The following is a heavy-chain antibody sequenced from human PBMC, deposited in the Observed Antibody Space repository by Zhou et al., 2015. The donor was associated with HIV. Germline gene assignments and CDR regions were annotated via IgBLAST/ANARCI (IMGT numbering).Heavy chain of an antibody. J-gene: IGHJ4*02. CDR1: GGTFSSYA. CDR3: ARDRGTTVRVAEQFVDE. Sequence: QVQLVQSGAEVKKPGSSVKVSCKASGGTFSSYAISWVRQAPGQGLEWMGGIIPIFGTANYAQKFQGRVTITADESTSTAYMELSSLRSEDTAVYYCARDRGTTVRVAEQFVDEWGQGTLVTVSS. V-gene: IGHV1-69*01. CDR2: IIPIFGTA. D-gene: IGHD4-11*01.